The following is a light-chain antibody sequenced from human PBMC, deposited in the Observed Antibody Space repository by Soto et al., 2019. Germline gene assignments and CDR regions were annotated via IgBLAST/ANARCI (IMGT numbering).Light chain of an antibody. V-gene: IGLV2-14*03. CDR3: SSYTSSSTLSTYV. J-gene: IGLJ1*01. Sequence: QSALTQPASVSGSPGQSITISCTGTSSDVGGYNYVSWYQHHPGKAPKLIIYDVSNRPSGVSNRFSGSKSGNTASLIISGLQAEDEAAYYCSSYTSSSTLSTYVFCTGTKFTVL. CDR1: SSDVGGYNY. CDR2: DVS.